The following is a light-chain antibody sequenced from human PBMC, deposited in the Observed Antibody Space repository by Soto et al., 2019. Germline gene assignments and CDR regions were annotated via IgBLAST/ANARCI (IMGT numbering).Light chain of an antibody. Sequence: QSVLTQPPSASGTPGQRVTISCSGDSPNIGGNTVTWYQHLPGAAPKVLIYNSNVRPSGVPDRFSGSKSGNTASLTISELQTDDEADYYCCSYAGHNALIFGGGTQLTVL. CDR2: NSN. V-gene: IGLV1-44*01. J-gene: IGLJ2*01. CDR3: CSYAGHNALI. CDR1: SPNIGGNT.